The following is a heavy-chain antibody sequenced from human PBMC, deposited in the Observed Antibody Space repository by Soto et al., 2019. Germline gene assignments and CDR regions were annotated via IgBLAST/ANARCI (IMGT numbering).Heavy chain of an antibody. V-gene: IGHV3-23*01. D-gene: IGHD1-26*01. CDR1: GFTFSSYA. Sequence: EVQLLESGGGLVQPGGSLRLSCAASGFTFSSYAMSWVRQAPGKGLEWVSAVSGGGGSTYYADSVKGRFTISRDNSKNTLYVQMNSLRAEDTAVYYCATQARYSGSYNYWGQGTLVTVSS. J-gene: IGHJ4*02. CDR3: ATQARYSGSYNY. CDR2: VSGGGGST.